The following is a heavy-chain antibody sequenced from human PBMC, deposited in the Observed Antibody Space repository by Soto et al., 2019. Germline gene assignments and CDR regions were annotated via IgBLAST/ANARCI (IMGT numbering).Heavy chain of an antibody. CDR2: ISAYNGNT. J-gene: IGHJ4*02. Sequence: QVQLVQSGAEVKKPGASVKVSCKASGYTFTSYGISWVRQAPGQGLEWMGWISAYNGNTNYAQKLQSRVTMTTDTSTSTAYKELRSLRSDDTDVYYCARESSSSCHDYWGEGTLVTVSS. CDR1: GYTFTSYG. CDR3: ARESSSSCHDY. D-gene: IGHD6-13*01. V-gene: IGHV1-18*01.